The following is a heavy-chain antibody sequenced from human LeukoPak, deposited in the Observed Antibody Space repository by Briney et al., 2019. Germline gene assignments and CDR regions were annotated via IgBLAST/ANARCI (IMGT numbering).Heavy chain of an antibody. D-gene: IGHD4-23*01. CDR3: ASNQGPLTPVTYYYYYMDV. CDR2: IYYTGST. J-gene: IGHJ6*03. V-gene: IGHV4-59*08. CDR1: GGSISTYY. Sequence: PSETLSLTCTVSGGSISTYYWSWIRQPPGKGLEWIGYIYYTGSTNYNPSLKSRVTISVGASKNQFSLKLSSVTAADTAVYYCASNQGPLTPVTYYYYYMDVWGKGTTVTVSS.